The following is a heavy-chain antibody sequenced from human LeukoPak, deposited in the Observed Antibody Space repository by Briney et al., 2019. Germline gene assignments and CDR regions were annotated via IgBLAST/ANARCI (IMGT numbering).Heavy chain of an antibody. V-gene: IGHV4-59*08. CDR2: IYYSGST. Sequence: SETLSLTCTVSGGSISSYYWSWIRQPPGKGLEWIGYIYYSGSTNYNPSLKSRVTISVDTSKNQFSLKLSSVTAADTAVYYCARGRYSSGWGGDNWFDPWGQGTLVTVSS. CDR3: ARGRYSSGWGGDNWFDP. D-gene: IGHD6-19*01. J-gene: IGHJ5*02. CDR1: GGSISSYY.